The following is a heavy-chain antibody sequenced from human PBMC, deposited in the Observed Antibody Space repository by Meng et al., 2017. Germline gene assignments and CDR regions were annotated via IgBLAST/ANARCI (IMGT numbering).Heavy chain of an antibody. D-gene: IGHD6-13*01. Sequence: GSLRLSCAVYGGSFSGYYWSWIRQPPGKGLEWIGEINHSGSTNYNPSLKSRVTISVDTSKNQFSLKLSSVTAADTAVYYCARGLRVGIAAAGTSRYWGQGTLVTVSS. V-gene: IGHV4-34*01. J-gene: IGHJ4*02. CDR3: ARGLRVGIAAAGTSRY. CDR2: INHSGST. CDR1: GGSFSGYY.